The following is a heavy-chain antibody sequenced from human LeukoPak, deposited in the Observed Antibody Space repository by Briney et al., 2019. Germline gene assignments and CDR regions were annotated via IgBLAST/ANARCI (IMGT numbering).Heavy chain of an antibody. CDR1: GYSISSGDF. V-gene: IGHV4-38-2*01. CDR3: ARRDYAAWFDP. Sequence: SETLSLTCAVSGYSISSGDFWGWIRQPPGRGLEWIGSIYHSGNTYYNPSLKSRVTISVDTSKNQFSLNLNSVSVTDTAIYYCARRDYAAWFDPWGQGTLVTVSS. CDR2: IYHSGNT. J-gene: IGHJ5*02. D-gene: IGHD4/OR15-4a*01.